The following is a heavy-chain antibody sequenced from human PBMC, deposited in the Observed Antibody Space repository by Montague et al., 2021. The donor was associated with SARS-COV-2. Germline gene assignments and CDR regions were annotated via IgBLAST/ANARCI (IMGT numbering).Heavy chain of an antibody. D-gene: IGHD2-15*01. CDR1: GGIFSSYT. Sequence: LGKVSCKASGGIFSSYTITWVRHAPGQGLEWMGGIIPIFGSANYAQKFQGRVTITADESTSTAYMELSSLRSEDTAVYYCATKDVGLAASFDYWGQGTLVTVSS. CDR3: ATKDVGLAASFDY. CDR2: IIPIFGSA. J-gene: IGHJ4*02. V-gene: IGHV1-69*13.